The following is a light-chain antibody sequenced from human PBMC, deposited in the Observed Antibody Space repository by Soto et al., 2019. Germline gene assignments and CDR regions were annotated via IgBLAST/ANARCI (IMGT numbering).Light chain of an antibody. Sequence: QAVVTQPPSASGTPGQRVTISCSGTTSNIGTNSVHWYQQLPGSAPKLLIYNDNQPPSGVPDRFSGSKSGTSASLAVSGLRSEDEAEYFCSVSDDRPSGRVLFGGGTKVTVL. CDR1: TSNIGTNS. CDR3: SVSDDRPSGRVL. J-gene: IGLJ2*01. V-gene: IGLV1-47*02. CDR2: NDN.